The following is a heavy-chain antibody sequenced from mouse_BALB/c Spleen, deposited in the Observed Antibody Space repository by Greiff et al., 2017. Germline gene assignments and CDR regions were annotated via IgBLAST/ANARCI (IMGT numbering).Heavy chain of an antibody. V-gene: IGHV1S41*01. CDR2: IAPGSGST. CDR3: ARWLLTYAMDY. D-gene: IGHD2-3*01. Sequence: DLVKPGAPVKLSCKASGYTFTSYWINWIKQRPGQGLEWIGRIAPGSGSTYYNEMFKGKATLTVDTSSSTAYIQLSSLSSEDSAVYFCARWLLTYAMDYWGQGTSVTVSS. J-gene: IGHJ4*01. CDR1: GYTFTSYW.